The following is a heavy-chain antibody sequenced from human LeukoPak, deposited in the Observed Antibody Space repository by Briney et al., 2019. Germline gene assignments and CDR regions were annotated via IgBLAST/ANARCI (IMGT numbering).Heavy chain of an antibody. V-gene: IGHV3-30-3*01. CDR3: ARGLVAAAGPPWLPPSAYDAFDI. D-gene: IGHD6-13*01. CDR1: GFTFSSYA. CDR2: ISYDGSNK. Sequence: PGGSLRLSCAASGFTFSSYAMHWVRQAPGKGLEWVAVISYDGSNKYYADSVKGRFTISRDNSKNTLYLQMNSLRAEDTAVYYCARGLVAAAGPPWLPPSAYDAFDIWGQGTMVTVSS. J-gene: IGHJ3*02.